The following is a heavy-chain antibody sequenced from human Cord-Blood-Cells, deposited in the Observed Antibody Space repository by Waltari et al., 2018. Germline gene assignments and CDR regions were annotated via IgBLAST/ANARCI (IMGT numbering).Heavy chain of an antibody. Sequence: EVQLVESGGGLVQPGRSLRLSCAASGSTFADYATHWVRQAPGKGLEWVSGISWNSGSIGYADSVKGRFTISRDNAKNSLYLQMNSLRAEDTALYYCAKGVAATEGVDYWGQGTLVTVSS. CDR2: ISWNSGSI. CDR1: GSTFADYA. J-gene: IGHJ4*02. D-gene: IGHD2-15*01. CDR3: AKGVAATEGVDY. V-gene: IGHV3-9*01.